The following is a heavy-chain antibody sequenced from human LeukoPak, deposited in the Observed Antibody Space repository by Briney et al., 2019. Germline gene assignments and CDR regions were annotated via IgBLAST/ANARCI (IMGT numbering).Heavy chain of an antibody. D-gene: IGHD6-19*01. Sequence: QSGGSLRLSCAASGFTFSRYSMNWVRQAPGKGLEWVSHISSRSSDTYYADSVKGRFTISRDNVKNSLYLQMNSLRAEDTAAYYCARGYSSGLTPFDYWGQGTLVTVSS. CDR2: ISSRSSDT. J-gene: IGHJ4*02. CDR1: GFTFSRYS. CDR3: ARGYSSGLTPFDY. V-gene: IGHV3-48*04.